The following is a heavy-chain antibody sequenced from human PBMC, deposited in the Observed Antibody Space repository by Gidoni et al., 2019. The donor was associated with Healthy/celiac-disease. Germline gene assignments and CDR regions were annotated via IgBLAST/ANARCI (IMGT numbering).Heavy chain of an antibody. V-gene: IGHV3-48*02. J-gene: IGHJ4*02. CDR1: GFTFSSYS. CDR3: AREGEWELLSYFDY. CDR2: ISSSSSTI. Sequence: EVQLVESGGGLVQPGGSLRLSCAASGFTFSSYSMNWVRQAPGKGLEWVSYISSSSSTIYYADSVKGRFTISRDNAKNSLYLQMNSLRDEDTAVYYCAREGEWELLSYFDYWGQGTLVTVSS. D-gene: IGHD1-26*01.